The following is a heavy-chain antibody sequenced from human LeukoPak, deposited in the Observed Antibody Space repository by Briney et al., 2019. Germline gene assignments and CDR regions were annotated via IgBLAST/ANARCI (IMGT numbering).Heavy chain of an antibody. V-gene: IGHV4-38-2*02. CDR2: IYHSGTT. CDR3: ARSSGNYEFWSGYSF. J-gene: IGHJ4*02. D-gene: IGHD3-3*01. CDR1: GNSISSGYY. Sequence: SETLSLTCSVSGNSISSGYYWGWVRQPPREGLEWIGSIYHSGTTHYNPPLKSRVTISVDTSKNRFSLKLTSVTAADTAVYYCARSSGNYEFWSGYSFWGQGTLVTVSS.